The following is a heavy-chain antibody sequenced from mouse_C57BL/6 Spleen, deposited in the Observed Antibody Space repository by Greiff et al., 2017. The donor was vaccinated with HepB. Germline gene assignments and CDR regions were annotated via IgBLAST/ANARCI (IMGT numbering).Heavy chain of an antibody. CDR2: ISSGSSTI. D-gene: IGHD2-3*01. V-gene: IGHV5-17*01. CDR3: ARWYDGCYNAMDY. Sequence: EVMLVESGGGLVKPGGSLKLSCAASGFTFSDYGMHWVRQTPEQGLEWVAYISSGSSTIYYADTVKGRFTISRDNAKNTLFRQMTSLRSEDTAMYYCARWYDGCYNAMDYWGQGTSVTVSS. J-gene: IGHJ4*01. CDR1: GFTFSDYG.